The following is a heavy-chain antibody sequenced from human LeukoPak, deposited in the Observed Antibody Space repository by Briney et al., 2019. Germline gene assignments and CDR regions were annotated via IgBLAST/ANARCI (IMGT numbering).Heavy chain of an antibody. J-gene: IGHJ5*02. CDR2: ISGYNDNT. D-gene: IGHD3-10*01. CDR1: GYTLSSYG. Sequence: ASVNVACKASGYTLSSYGISWVRQAPGQGLEWMGWISGYNDNTDYGQKFEGRVTMTTDIATSTDYMELRSLRSDDTAVYYCAAGFMVRGFTWFDPWGQGTLVTVSS. V-gene: IGHV1-18*01. CDR3: AAGFMVRGFTWFDP.